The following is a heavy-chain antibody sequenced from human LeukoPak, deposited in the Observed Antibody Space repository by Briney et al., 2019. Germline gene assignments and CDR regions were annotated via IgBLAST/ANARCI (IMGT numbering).Heavy chain of an antibody. J-gene: IGHJ6*03. D-gene: IGHD3-9*01. V-gene: IGHV4-34*01. CDR2: INHSGST. CDR3: ARRRLRYFDWLEGDYYYYYMDV. CDR1: GGSFSGYY. Sequence: PSETLSLTCAVYGGSFSGYYWSWIRQPPGKGLEWIGEINHSGSTNYNPSLKSRVTISVDTSKNQFSLKLSSVIAADTAVYYCARRRLRYFDWLEGDYYYYYMDVWGKGTTVTISS.